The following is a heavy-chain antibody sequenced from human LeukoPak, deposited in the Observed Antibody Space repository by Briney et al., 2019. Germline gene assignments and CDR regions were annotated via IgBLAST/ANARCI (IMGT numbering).Heavy chain of an antibody. CDR1: GFTFDDHV. J-gene: IGHJ4*02. CDR2: ISGDGGST. D-gene: IGHD2-15*01. V-gene: IGHV3-43*02. Sequence: GGSLRLSCAASGFTFDDHVMHWVRQAPGKGLQWVSLISGDGGSTYYADSVKGRFTISRDNSKNSLYLQMNSLRTDDTALYYCAKDRYCRSGSCHSPLDYWGQGTLVTVSS. CDR3: AKDRYCRSGSCHSPLDY.